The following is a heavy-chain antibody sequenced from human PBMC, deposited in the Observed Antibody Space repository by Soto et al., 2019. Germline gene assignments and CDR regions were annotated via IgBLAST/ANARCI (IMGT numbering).Heavy chain of an antibody. V-gene: IGHV5-51*01. J-gene: IGHJ6*02. Sequence: GESLKISCKGSGYSFTSYWIGWVRQMPGKGLEWMGIIYPGDSDTRYSPSFQGQVTISADKSISTAYLQWSSLKASDTAMYYSARWVTKTWELGVYYCYYGMDVWGQGTTVTVSS. CDR2: IYPGDSDT. CDR1: GYSFTSYW. CDR3: ARWVTKTWELGVYYCYYGMDV. D-gene: IGHD1-26*01.